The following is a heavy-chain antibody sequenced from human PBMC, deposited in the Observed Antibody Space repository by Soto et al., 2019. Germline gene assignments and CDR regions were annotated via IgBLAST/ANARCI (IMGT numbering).Heavy chain of an antibody. Sequence: AGESLKISCKGSGYSFTSYWIGWVRQMPGKGLEWMGIIYPGDSDTRYSPSFQGQVTISADKSISTAYLQWSSLKASDTAMYYCARLGGGYCSGGSCHYYYYYYGMDVWGQGTTVTVSS. J-gene: IGHJ6*02. CDR1: GYSFTSYW. CDR2: IYPGDSDT. CDR3: ARLGGGYCSGGSCHYYYYYYGMDV. V-gene: IGHV5-51*01. D-gene: IGHD2-15*01.